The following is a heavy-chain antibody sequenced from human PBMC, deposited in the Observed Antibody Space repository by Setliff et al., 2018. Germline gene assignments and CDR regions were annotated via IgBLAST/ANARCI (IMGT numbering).Heavy chain of an antibody. CDR1: GFTFSHNA. V-gene: IGHV3-21*01. CDR2: ISGDGIYI. CDR3: ARDRGSGSYFLRYFDY. Sequence: PGGSLRLSCATSGFTFSHNAMNWVRLAPGKGLQWVSSISGDGIYIHYADSVKGRFSISRDNADNKLYLQMASLRAEDPAVYYCARDRGSGSYFLRYFDYWGQGTLVTGSS. J-gene: IGHJ4*02. D-gene: IGHD1-26*01.